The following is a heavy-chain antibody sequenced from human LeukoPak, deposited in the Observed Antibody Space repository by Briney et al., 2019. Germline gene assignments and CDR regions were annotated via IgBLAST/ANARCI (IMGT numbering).Heavy chain of an antibody. CDR3: AKVPTYYDFWSGQFWFDP. J-gene: IGHJ5*02. Sequence: GGSLRLSCAASGFTFSSSAMSWVRQVPGKGLEWVSGISASGGSTYYADSVKGRFTISRDNSKNTLYLQMNSLRAGDTAVYYCAKVPTYYDFWSGQFWFDPWGQGTLVTVSS. CDR1: GFTFSSSA. CDR2: ISASGGST. D-gene: IGHD3-3*01. V-gene: IGHV3-23*01.